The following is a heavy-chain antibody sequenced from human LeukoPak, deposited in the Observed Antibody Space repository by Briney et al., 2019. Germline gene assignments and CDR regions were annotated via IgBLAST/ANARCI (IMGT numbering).Heavy chain of an antibody. V-gene: IGHV4-59*11. J-gene: IGHJ5*02. CDR2: IYYSGNT. CDR1: VGSISSHL. D-gene: IGHD2-15*01. CDR3: ARDIVDGQNPGNRFDP. Sequence: SETLSLTCTVSVGSISSHLWSWIRQPPGKGLEWIGYIYYSGNTNYNPTLKSRVTISVDTSKNQFPLKLSSVTAADTAIYYCARDIVDGQNPGNRFDPWGQGTLVTVSS.